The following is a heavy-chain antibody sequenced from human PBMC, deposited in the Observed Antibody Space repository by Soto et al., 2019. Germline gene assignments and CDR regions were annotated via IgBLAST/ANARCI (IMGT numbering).Heavy chain of an antibody. D-gene: IGHD3-10*01. CDR1: GGSISSYY. V-gene: IGHV4-59*08. CDR3: ARHGFGPLHGLVDV. Sequence: QVQLQESGPGLVKPSETLSLSCTVSGGSISSYYWSWFRQSPGKRMEWIGYVHHSWGSSYNPSLQSRVAISLDTSKSQFSLMVTSVTATDTAVYYCARHGFGPLHGLVDVWGQGTTVTVSS. CDR2: VHHSWGS. J-gene: IGHJ6*02.